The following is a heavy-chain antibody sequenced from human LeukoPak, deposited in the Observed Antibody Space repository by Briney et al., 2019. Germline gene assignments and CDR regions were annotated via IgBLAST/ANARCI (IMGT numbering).Heavy chain of an antibody. CDR2: ISTYNGNT. CDR3: ARDPTTQTFDY. J-gene: IGHJ4*02. Sequence: GASVKVSCKASGYTFTSYGISWVRQAPGQGLEWMGWISTYNGNTNYAQKFQGRVTMTTDTSTSTAYMDLRSLTSDDTAVYYCARDPTTQTFDYWGQGTLVTVSS. D-gene: IGHD4-11*01. CDR1: GYTFTSYG. V-gene: IGHV1-18*01.